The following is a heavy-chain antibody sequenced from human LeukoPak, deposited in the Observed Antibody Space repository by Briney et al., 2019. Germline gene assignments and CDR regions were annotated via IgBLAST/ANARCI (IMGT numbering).Heavy chain of an antibody. V-gene: IGHV3-21*05. CDR3: AREFGSSFFD. CDR2: ITSSSSII. J-gene: IGHJ4*02. Sequence: PGGSLRLSCAASGFTFSTYSMNWVRQAPGKGLEWISYITSSSSIIYYADSVKGRFTISRDNAKNSLYLQTNSLRAEDTAVYYCAREFGSSFFDWGQGTLVTVSS. D-gene: IGHD6-13*01. CDR1: GFTFSTYS.